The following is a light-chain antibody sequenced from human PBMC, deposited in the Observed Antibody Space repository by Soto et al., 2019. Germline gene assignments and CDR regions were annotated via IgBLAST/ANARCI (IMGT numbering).Light chain of an antibody. V-gene: IGKV3-11*01. Sequence: EIVLTQSPATLSLSPGERATLSCRASQSVSNFLAWYQQKPGQAPRLLIYDASKRATAIPARFSGSGSGTDFTLTISSLEPEDFAVYYCQLRTNWPTCGQGTRLDVK. CDR1: QSVSNF. J-gene: IGKJ5*01. CDR3: QLRTNWPT. CDR2: DAS.